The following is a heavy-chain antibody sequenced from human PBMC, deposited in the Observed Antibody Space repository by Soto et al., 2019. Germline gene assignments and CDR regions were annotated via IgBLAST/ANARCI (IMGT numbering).Heavy chain of an antibody. CDR3: ARVSYDILTCYRKNYYYYGMDV. J-gene: IGHJ6*02. V-gene: IGHV4-59*01. Sequence: SETLSLTCTVSGGSISSYYWSWIRQPPGKGLEWIGYIYYSGSTNYNPSLKSRVTISVDTSKNQFSLKLSSVTAADTAVYYCARVSYDILTCYRKNYYYYGMDVCGQGTTVSVSS. D-gene: IGHD3-9*01. CDR2: IYYSGST. CDR1: GGSISSYY.